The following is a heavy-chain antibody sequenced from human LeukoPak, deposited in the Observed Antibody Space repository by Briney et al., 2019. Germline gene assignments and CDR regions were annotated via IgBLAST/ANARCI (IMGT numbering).Heavy chain of an antibody. CDR2: ISAYNGNT. D-gene: IGHD2-2*03. Sequence: ASVTVSCKASGYTLTSYGISWVRQAPGQGLEWMGWISAYNGNTNYAQKLQGRVTMTTDTSTSTAYMELRSLRSDDTAVYYCATHRGYCSSTSCQNELELDYWGQRTLVTVSS. CDR1: GYTLTSYG. J-gene: IGHJ4*02. V-gene: IGHV1-18*01. CDR3: ATHRGYCSSTSCQNELELDY.